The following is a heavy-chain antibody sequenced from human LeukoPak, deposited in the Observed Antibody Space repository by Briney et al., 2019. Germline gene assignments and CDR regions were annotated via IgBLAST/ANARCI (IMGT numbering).Heavy chain of an antibody. Sequence: ASVKVSCKASGYTFTSYAMHWVRQAPGQRLEWMGWINAGNGNTKYSQEFQGRVTITRDTSASTAYMELSSLRSDDMAVYYCAREVGGSGSSRWFDPWGQGTLVTVSS. V-gene: IGHV1-3*03. CDR1: GYTFTSYA. J-gene: IGHJ5*02. CDR2: INAGNGNT. CDR3: AREVGGSGSSRWFDP. D-gene: IGHD3-10*01.